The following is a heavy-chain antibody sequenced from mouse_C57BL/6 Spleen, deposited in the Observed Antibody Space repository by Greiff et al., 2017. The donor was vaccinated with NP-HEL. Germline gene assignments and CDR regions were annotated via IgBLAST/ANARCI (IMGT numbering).Heavy chain of an antibody. J-gene: IGHJ1*03. CDR2: IDPSDSET. Sequence: QVQLQQPGAELVRPGSSVKLSCKASGYTFTSYWMPWVKQRPIQGLEWIGNIDPSDSETHYIQKFKDKATLTVDKSSSTAYMQLSSLTSEDSAVYYCARRGSSGPYFDVWGTGTTVTVSS. CDR3: ARRGSSGPYFDV. CDR1: GYTFTSYW. D-gene: IGHD3-2*02. V-gene: IGHV1-52*01.